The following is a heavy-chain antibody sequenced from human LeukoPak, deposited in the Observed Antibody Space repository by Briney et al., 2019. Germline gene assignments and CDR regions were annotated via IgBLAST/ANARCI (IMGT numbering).Heavy chain of an antibody. D-gene: IGHD3-10*01. J-gene: IGHJ2*01. CDR2: MNHSGST. CDR3: ARVSKYFGSGSHWYFDL. V-gene: IGHV4-34*01. Sequence: SETLSLTCAVYGGSFSGYYWSWIRQPPGKGLEWIGEMNHSGSTNYNPSLKSRVAISAATSKNQFSLKLSSVTAADTAVYYCARVSKYFGSGSHWYFDLWGRGTLVTVSS. CDR1: GGSFSGYY.